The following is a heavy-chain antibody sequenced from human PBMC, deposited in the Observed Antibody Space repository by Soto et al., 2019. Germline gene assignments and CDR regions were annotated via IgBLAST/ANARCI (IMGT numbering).Heavy chain of an antibody. J-gene: IGHJ6*02. CDR2: INTAGSTK. CDR1: GFTFSNFE. V-gene: IGHV3-48*03. CDR3: ARIRITIFGVVSPSMDV. Sequence: GGSLRLSCAASGFTFSNFEMHWVRQAPGKGLEWVSYINTAGSTKYYAESVKGRFTISRDKSISTAYLQWSSLKASDTAMYYCARIRITIFGVVSPSMDVWGQGTTVTVSS. D-gene: IGHD3-3*01.